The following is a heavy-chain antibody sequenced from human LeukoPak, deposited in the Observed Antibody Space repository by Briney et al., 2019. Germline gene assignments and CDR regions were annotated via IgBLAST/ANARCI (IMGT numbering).Heavy chain of an antibody. J-gene: IGHJ4*02. V-gene: IGHV1-2*02. CDR1: GYTFTGYY. Sequence: ASVKVSCKASGYTFTGYYMHWVRQAPGQGLEWMGWINPKSGDTNEAQKFHDRVTMTRDTSIRTAYMEVSRLRSDDTAVYYCARSPDILTGENFDYWGQGTLVTVSS. D-gene: IGHD3-9*01. CDR3: ARSPDILTGENFDY. CDR2: INPKSGDT.